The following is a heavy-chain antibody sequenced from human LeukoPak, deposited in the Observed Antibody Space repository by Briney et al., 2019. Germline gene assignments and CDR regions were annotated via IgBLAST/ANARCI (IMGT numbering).Heavy chain of an antibody. CDR2: ISGSGGST. CDR3: ASYSSSSWAGSSAGMDV. Sequence: GGSLRLSCAASGFTFSSYAMSWVRQAPGKGLEWVSGISGSGGSTYYADSVKGRFTISRDNSKTTLYLQMNSLRAEDTAVYYCASYSSSSWAGSSAGMDVWGQGTTVTVSS. V-gene: IGHV3-23*01. CDR1: GFTFSSYA. J-gene: IGHJ6*02. D-gene: IGHD6-6*01.